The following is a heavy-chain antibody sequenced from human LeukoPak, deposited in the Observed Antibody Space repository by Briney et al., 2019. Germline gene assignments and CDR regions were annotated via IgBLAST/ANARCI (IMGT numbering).Heavy chain of an antibody. V-gene: IGHV3-23*01. Sequence: QPGGSLRLSCAASGFTFSSCGMSWVRQAPGKGLEWVSALSDSGGSTFYADSVKGRFTISRDNSKNTLYLQMNSLRAEDTAVYYCAKGSSYYYDSSGYYYAGDAFDIWGQGTMVTVSS. CDR3: AKGSSYYYDSSGYYYAGDAFDI. D-gene: IGHD3-22*01. CDR1: GFTFSSCG. J-gene: IGHJ3*02. CDR2: LSDSGGST.